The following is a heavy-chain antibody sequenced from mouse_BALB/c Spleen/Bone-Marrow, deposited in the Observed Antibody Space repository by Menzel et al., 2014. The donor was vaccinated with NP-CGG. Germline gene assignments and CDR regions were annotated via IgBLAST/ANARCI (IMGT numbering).Heavy chain of an antibody. CDR1: GYTFTSYY. V-gene: IGHV1S81*02. D-gene: IGHD2-10*01. J-gene: IGHJ4*01. Sequence: QVQLQQPGAELVKPGASVKLSCKASGYTFTSYYLYWAKQRPGQGLEWIGEINPSNGGTNFNERFKSKASLTVDKSSSTAYMQLNSLTSEDSAVYYCTRRSLLSDYYSMDYWGQGTSVTVSS. CDR3: TRRSLLSDYYSMDY. CDR2: INPSNGGT.